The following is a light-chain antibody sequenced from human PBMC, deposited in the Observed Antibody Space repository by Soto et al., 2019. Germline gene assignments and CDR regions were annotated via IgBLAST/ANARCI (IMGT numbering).Light chain of an antibody. CDR2: DAS. J-gene: IGKJ3*01. V-gene: IGKV3-11*01. CDR3: QHRSNWQIT. CDR1: QSVSSY. Sequence: EIVLTQSPATLSLPPGERATLSCRASQSVSSYLAWYQQKPGQAPRLLIYDASNRATGIPAGFSGSGSGTDFTLTISSLEPEDSAVYFCQHRSNWQITFGPGTKVDIK.